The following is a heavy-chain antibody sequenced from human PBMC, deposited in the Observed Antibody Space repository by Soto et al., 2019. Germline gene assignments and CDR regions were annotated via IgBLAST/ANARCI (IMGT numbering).Heavy chain of an antibody. CDR3: ARDDDYGLGATLSAFDI. D-gene: IGHD1-26*01. CDR1: GYRFTSYG. J-gene: IGHJ3*02. Sequence: QVQLAQSGPEVKKPGASLKVSCKASGYRFTSYGITWVRQAPGQGLEWMGWMSAKNGNTNYAQNLQGRVTMTTDTSTSTAYMELRSLRSDDTAVYYCARDDDYGLGATLSAFDIWGQGTMVTVSS. CDR2: MSAKNGNT. V-gene: IGHV1-18*01.